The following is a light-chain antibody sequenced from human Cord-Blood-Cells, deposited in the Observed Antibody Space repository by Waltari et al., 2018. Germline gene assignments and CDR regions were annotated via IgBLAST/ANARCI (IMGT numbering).Light chain of an antibody. CDR2: GAS. J-gene: IGKJ3*01. CDR3: QQYNNWPCT. V-gene: IGKV3-15*01. Sequence: EIVMTQSPATLSVSPGERATLSCRASQSVSSNLAWYQQNPGQAPRLLIYGASTRATGIPARFSGSGSGTEVTLTISSLQSEDFAVYYCQQYNNWPCTFGPGTKVDIK. CDR1: QSVSSN.